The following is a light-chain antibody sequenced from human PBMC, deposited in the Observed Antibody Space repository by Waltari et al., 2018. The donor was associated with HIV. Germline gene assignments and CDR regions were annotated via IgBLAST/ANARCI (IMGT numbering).Light chain of an antibody. CDR2: KDS. CDR3: YSAADNNRGI. CDR1: ALTRKY. V-gene: IGLV3-27*01. Sequence: SYDLTQPSSLSVSAGQTARITCSGDALTRKYARWFQQKPGQAPVSEIFKDSERPSGVPERFSGSSSGTTVTLTISGAQIEDEADYYCYSAADNNRGIFGGGTRLTVL. J-gene: IGLJ2*01.